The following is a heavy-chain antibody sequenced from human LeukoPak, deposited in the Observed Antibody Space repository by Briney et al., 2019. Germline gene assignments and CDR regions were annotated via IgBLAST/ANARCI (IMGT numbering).Heavy chain of an antibody. CDR1: GYTFTGYY. D-gene: IGHD3-3*01. CDR2: INPNSCGT. V-gene: IGHV1-2*02. J-gene: IGHJ5*02. CDR3: ARHPRGEWLLIGFDP. Sequence: GASVKVSCKASGYTFTGYYMHWVRQAPGQGLDWMGWINPNSCGTNYSLKFQGRVTMTRDTSISTAYMALSRLRSDDTAVYYCARHPRGEWLLIGFDPWGQGTLVTVSS.